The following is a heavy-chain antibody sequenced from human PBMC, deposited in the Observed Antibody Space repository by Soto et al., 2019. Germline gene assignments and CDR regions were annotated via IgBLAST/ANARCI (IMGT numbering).Heavy chain of an antibody. D-gene: IGHD5-18*01. J-gene: IGHJ6*02. CDR1: GFTFSSYE. Sequence: GGSLRLSCAASGFTFSSYEMNWVRQAPGKGLEWVSYISSSGTIIYYVDSVKGRFTISRDNAKNSLYLQMNSLRAEDTAVYYCARDTDLVSGYYYYYYGMDVWGQGTTVTVSS. CDR2: ISSSGTII. V-gene: IGHV3-48*03. CDR3: ARDTDLVSGYYYYYYGMDV.